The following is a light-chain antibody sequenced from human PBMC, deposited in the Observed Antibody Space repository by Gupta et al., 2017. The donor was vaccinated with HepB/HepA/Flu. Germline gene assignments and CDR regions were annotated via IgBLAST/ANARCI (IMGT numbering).Light chain of an antibody. Sequence: DIQMTPSPSTLSASVGSRVTITCRASPSISDWLAWYQQKPGKAPKLLIYKASSLESGVPSRFSGSGSGTEFILTISSLQPDDFATYYCQHYNTYSTFGQGTKVEVK. CDR3: QHYNTYST. V-gene: IGKV1-5*03. CDR2: KAS. J-gene: IGKJ1*01. CDR1: PSISDW.